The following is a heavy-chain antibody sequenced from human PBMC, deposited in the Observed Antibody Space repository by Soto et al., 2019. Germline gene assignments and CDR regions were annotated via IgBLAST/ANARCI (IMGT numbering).Heavy chain of an antibody. Sequence: SETLSLTCTVSGGSISSSSYYWGWIRQPPGKGLEWIGSIYYSGSTYYNPSLKSRVTISVDTSKNQFSLKLSSVTAADTAVYYCARQFTRGRYYYVSSGYPPAGYFDFWGQGTLVTVSS. CDR1: GGSISSSSYY. CDR2: IYYSGST. CDR3: ARQFTRGRYYYVSSGYPPAGYFDF. V-gene: IGHV4-39*01. J-gene: IGHJ4*02. D-gene: IGHD3-22*01.